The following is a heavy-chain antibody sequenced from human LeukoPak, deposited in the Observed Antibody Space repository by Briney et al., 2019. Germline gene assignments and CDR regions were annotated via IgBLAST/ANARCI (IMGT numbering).Heavy chain of an antibody. CDR2: ISGSGGST. Sequence: PGGSLRLSCAASGFTFSNAWMSWVRQAPGKGLEWVSAISGSGGSTYYADSVKGRFTISRDNSKNTLYLQMNSLRAEDTAAYYCAKDWLFLEWFEETNDAFDIWGQGTMVTVSS. D-gene: IGHD3-3*01. J-gene: IGHJ3*02. CDR1: GFTFSNAW. V-gene: IGHV3-23*01. CDR3: AKDWLFLEWFEETNDAFDI.